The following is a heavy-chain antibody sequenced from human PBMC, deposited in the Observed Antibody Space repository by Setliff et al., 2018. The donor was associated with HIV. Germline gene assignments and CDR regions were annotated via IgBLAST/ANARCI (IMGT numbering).Heavy chain of an antibody. CDR1: GVSISAYF. D-gene: IGHD2-15*01. V-gene: IGHV4-59*08. Sequence: SETLSLTCAVSGVSISAYFWSWIRQSPEKGLEWIGYIDNSGNTNYSPSLKSRITISRDTSKNQFSLKLSSVTAADTAVYYCARQAWHSGRNGYFVDYWGQGTLVTVSS. CDR2: IDNSGNT. J-gene: IGHJ4*02. CDR3: ARQAWHSGRNGYFVDY.